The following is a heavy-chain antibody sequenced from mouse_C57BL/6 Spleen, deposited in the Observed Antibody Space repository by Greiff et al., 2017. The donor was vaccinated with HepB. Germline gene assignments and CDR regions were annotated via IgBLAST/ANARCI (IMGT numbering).Heavy chain of an antibody. Sequence: LVESGAELVKPGASVKLSCKASGYTFTEYTIHWVKQRSGQGLEWIGWFYPGSGSIKYNEKFKDKATLTADKSSSTVYMELSRLTSEDSAVYFCARHDPYYGNIHWYFDVWGTGTTVTVSS. V-gene: IGHV1-62-2*01. J-gene: IGHJ1*03. CDR3: ARHDPYYGNIHWYFDV. CDR1: GYTFTEYT. CDR2: FYPGSGSI. D-gene: IGHD2-10*01.